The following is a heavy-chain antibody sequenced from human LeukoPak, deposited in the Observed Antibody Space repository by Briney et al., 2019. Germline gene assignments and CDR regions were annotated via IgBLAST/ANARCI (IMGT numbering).Heavy chain of an antibody. CDR3: ARGRRNFDC. Sequence: GGSLRLSCAASGFTFSSYEMNWVRQAPGKGLEWVSYISSSDSTIYYADSVEGRFTISRDNAKNSLYLQMNSVRAEDTAVYYCARGRRNFDCWGQGTLVTVSS. CDR1: GFTFSSYE. V-gene: IGHV3-48*03. CDR2: ISSSDSTI. J-gene: IGHJ4*02.